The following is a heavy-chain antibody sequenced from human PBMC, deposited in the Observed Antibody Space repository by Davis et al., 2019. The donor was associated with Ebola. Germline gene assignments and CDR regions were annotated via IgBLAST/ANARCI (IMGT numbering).Heavy chain of an antibody. D-gene: IGHD2-8*02. J-gene: IGHJ3*02. CDR1: GNSFASHW. CDR3: ASLRRTITGMDDAFDI. V-gene: IGHV5-51*01. Sequence: GGSLRLSCKDSGNSFASHWIGWVRQMPGKGLEWMGIIYTGDSDTRYSPFFRGQVTISADNSIKTAFLQWSSLKASDTAMYYCASLRRTITGMDDAFDIWGQGTMVTVSS. CDR2: IYTGDSDT.